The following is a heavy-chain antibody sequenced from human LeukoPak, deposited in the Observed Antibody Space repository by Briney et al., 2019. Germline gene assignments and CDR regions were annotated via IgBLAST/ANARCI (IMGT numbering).Heavy chain of an antibody. Sequence: GGSLRLSCGASGFTFSSSWMHWVRQAPGKGLVWVSRITRDGSSTTYADSVKGRFTTSSDNAKNTLYLQMDSLRDDDTAAYYCARDPGYESWSPFWGGMDVWGNGTTVIVSS. CDR2: ITRDGSST. CDR3: ARDPGYESWSPFWGGMDV. CDR1: GFTFSSSW. J-gene: IGHJ6*01. V-gene: IGHV3-74*01. D-gene: IGHD3-16*01.